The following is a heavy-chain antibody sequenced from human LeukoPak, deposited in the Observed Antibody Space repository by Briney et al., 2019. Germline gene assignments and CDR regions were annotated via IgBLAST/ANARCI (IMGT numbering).Heavy chain of an antibody. CDR3: TRDYDSEDY. Sequence: GASVKVSCKASGGPFNNYTVSWVRQAPGQGLEWMGRIIPILGIADYAQTFQDRVTITADKSTNTVYMVLSSLRSEDTAVYYCTRDYDSEDYWGQGTLVTVSS. CDR1: GGPFNNYT. J-gene: IGHJ4*02. D-gene: IGHD3-3*01. V-gene: IGHV1-69*04. CDR2: IIPILGIA.